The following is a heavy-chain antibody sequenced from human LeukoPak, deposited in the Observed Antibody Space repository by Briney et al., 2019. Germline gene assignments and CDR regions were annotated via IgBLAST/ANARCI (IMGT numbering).Heavy chain of an antibody. Sequence: GGSLRLSCAASGFTFSNAWMSWVRQAPGKGLEWVGRIKSKTDGGTADYAAPVKGRFPISRDDSKNTLYLQMNSLKTEDTAVYYCTTDIRFRNSFDYWGQETLVTVSS. CDR1: GFTFSNAW. D-gene: IGHD3-16*01. CDR3: TTDIRFRNSFDY. CDR2: IKSKTDGGTA. J-gene: IGHJ4*02. V-gene: IGHV3-15*01.